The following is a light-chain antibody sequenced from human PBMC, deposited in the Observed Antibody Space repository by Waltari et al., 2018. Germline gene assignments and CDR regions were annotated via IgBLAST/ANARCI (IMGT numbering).Light chain of an antibody. CDR2: AAS. Sequence: ETVMIQSPATLSVSPGARAPLSCRASQSVSNNVAWFQQTLGQAPRLLIYAASSRSTNIPGRFGGSGSGTDFTLTISSLQAEDFAVYYCQQYNEWPYTFGQGTVLEI. CDR3: QQYNEWPYT. V-gene: IGKV3-15*01. J-gene: IGKJ2*01. CDR1: QSVSNN.